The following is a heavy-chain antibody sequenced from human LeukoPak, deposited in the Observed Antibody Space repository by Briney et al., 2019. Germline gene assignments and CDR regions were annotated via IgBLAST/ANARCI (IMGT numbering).Heavy chain of an antibody. CDR2: ISGSGGST. Sequence: GXLRLSXAASGFTFSSYAMSWVRQAPGKGLEWVSAISGSGGSTYYADSVKGRVTISRDNHKNTMYMQMNSLRAEDTAVYYCAKDEMATIPYYFDYWGQGTLATVSS. CDR3: AKDEMATIPYYFDY. J-gene: IGHJ4*02. CDR1: GFTFSSYA. V-gene: IGHV3-23*01. D-gene: IGHD5-24*01.